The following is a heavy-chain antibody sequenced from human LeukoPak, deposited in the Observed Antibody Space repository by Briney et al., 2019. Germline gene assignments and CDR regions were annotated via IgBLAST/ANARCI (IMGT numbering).Heavy chain of an antibody. CDR1: GFTFSSYA. V-gene: IGHV3-43*02. Sequence: PGGSLILSSAASGFTFSSYAMSWVRQSPAKGLEWVSLISGDGGTTYYAASVKGRLTISRDNSKNSLYLQMNSLRTEDTALYYCAKDYYWGQGTLVTVSS. J-gene: IGHJ4*02. CDR3: AKDYY. CDR2: ISGDGGTT.